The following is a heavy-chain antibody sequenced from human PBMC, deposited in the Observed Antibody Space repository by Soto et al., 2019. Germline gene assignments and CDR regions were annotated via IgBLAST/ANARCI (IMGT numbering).Heavy chain of an antibody. CDR2: VIPTQRTT. CDR1: GDTFIGYS. Sequence: QVQLVQSGAEVKKPGTSVRVSCKASGDTFIGYSISWVRQAPGQGLEWMGWVIPTQRTTKYAQRFQGRVTMSVDQFASTTYMELSSLRPEDTALYYCVIDRLIVAVSVGRMVVWGQGTTVTVSS. V-gene: IGHV1-69*01. D-gene: IGHD6-19*01. CDR3: VIDRLIVAVSVGRMVV. J-gene: IGHJ6*02.